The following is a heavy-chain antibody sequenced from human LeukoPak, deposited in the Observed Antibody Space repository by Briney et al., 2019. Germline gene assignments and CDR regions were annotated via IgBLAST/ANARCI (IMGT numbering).Heavy chain of an antibody. Sequence: SETLSLTCAVSGGSISSGDYYWSWIRQPPGKGLEWIGYIYYSGSTYYNPSLKSRVTISVDTSKNQFSLKLSSVTAADTAVYYCARVIDGYNRGYFDLWGRGTLVTVSS. J-gene: IGHJ2*01. CDR2: IYYSGST. CDR1: GGSISSGDYY. CDR3: ARVIDGYNRGYFDL. V-gene: IGHV4-30-4*08. D-gene: IGHD5-24*01.